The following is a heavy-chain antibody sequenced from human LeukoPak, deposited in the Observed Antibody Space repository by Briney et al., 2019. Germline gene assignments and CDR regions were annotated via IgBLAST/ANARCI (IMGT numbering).Heavy chain of an antibody. V-gene: IGHV6-1*01. J-gene: IGHJ4*02. D-gene: IGHD3-10*01. Sequence: SQTLSLTCAISGDIVSSNSAAWNWIRQSPSRGLEWLGRTYYRSKWYYGYAPSVKSRITIIPDTSNNLISLQLNSVTPEDTAVYYCARTSGHYDCWGQGTLVTVSS. CDR3: ARTSGHYDC. CDR2: TYYRSKWYY. CDR1: GDIVSSNSAA.